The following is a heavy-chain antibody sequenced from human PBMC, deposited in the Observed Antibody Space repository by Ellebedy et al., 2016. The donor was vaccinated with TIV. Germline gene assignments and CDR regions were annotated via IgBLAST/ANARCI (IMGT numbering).Heavy chain of an antibody. Sequence: GESLKISCVASGFTFTSYAMSWVRQAPGKGLEWISAISGGGDSPYYADSVKGRFTISRDNSKNTLYLQMNSLRAEDTAVYYCAKVGYCSGGSCNYYYYGMDVWGQGTTVTVSS. V-gene: IGHV3-23*01. CDR3: AKVGYCSGGSCNYYYYGMDV. D-gene: IGHD2-15*01. CDR1: GFTFTSYA. J-gene: IGHJ6*02. CDR2: ISGGGDSP.